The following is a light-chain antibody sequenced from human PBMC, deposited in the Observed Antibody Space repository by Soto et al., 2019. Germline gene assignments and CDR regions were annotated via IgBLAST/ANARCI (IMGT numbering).Light chain of an antibody. CDR1: QSVRSSY. J-gene: IGKJ3*01. V-gene: IGKV3D-20*01. Sequence: EIVLTQSPATLSLSPGDRATLSCGASQSVRSSYLAWYQQKPGLAPRLLIYDASSRATGIPDRFSVSGSGTDFTLTISRLEPEDFAVYYCQQYGSSPLTFGPGTKVDIK. CDR3: QQYGSSPLT. CDR2: DAS.